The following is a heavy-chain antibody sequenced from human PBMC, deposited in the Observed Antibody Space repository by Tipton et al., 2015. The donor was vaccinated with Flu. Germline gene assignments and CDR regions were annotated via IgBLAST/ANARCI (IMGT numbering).Heavy chain of an antibody. D-gene: IGHD3-10*01. CDR3: ARAGGYYTPKGDY. J-gene: IGHJ4*02. V-gene: IGHV3-11*04. CDR2: ISPTGNII. Sequence: GSLRLSCAASGFTVSTTYMSWVRQAPGKGLEWISYISPTGNIIHYADSVKGRFTISRDNAKNSLFLQMNSLRAEDTAVYYCARAGGYYTPKGDYWGQGTLVTVSS. CDR1: GFTVSTTY.